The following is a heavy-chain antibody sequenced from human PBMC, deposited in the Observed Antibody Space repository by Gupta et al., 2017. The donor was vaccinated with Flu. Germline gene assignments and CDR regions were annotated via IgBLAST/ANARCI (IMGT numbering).Heavy chain of an antibody. Sequence: QVQLQQWGAGLLKPSETLSLTCAVYGGSFSGYYWSWIRQPPGKGLEWIGEINHSGSTNYNPSLKSRVTISVDTSKNQFSLKLSSVTAADTAVYYCARGRAIFGVVATRVRHRDWFDPWGQGTLVTVSS. V-gene: IGHV4-34*01. J-gene: IGHJ5*02. D-gene: IGHD3-3*01. CDR3: ARGRAIFGVVATRVRHRDWFDP. CDR1: GGSFSGYY. CDR2: INHSGST.